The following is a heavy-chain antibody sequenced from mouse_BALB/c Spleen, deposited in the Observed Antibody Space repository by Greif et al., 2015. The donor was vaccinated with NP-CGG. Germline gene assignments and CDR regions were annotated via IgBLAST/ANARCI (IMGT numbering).Heavy chain of an antibody. D-gene: IGHD2-14*01. Sequence: VKLVESGPGLVAPSQSLSITCTVSGFSLTSYGVHWVRQPPGKGLEWLGVIWAGGSTNYNSALMSRLSISKDNSKSQVFLKMNSLQTDDTAMYYCARDSLPAYYRYPHFDYWGQGTTLTVSS. J-gene: IGHJ2*01. CDR2: IWAGGST. CDR3: ARDSLPAYYRYPHFDY. V-gene: IGHV2-9*02. CDR1: GFSLTSYG.